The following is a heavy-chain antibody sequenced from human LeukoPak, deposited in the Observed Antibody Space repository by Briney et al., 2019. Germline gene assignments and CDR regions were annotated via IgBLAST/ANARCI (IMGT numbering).Heavy chain of an antibody. D-gene: IGHD6-19*01. Sequence: GGSLRLSCAASGFTVSSNYMSWVRQAPGKGLQWVSNIASSGTIKYYADSVKGRFSISRDNAKSSLYLQMNSLRVEDTAVYYCALLAVASDFDYWGQGALVTVSS. CDR1: GFTVSSNY. CDR2: IASSGTIK. V-gene: IGHV3-11*04. J-gene: IGHJ4*02. CDR3: ALLAVASDFDY.